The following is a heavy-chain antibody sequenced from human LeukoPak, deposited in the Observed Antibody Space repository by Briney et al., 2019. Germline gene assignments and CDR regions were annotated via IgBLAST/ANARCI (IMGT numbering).Heavy chain of an antibody. CDR2: INHSGST. CDR3: ARTRAFDL. J-gene: IGHJ3*01. V-gene: IGHV4-34*01. Sequence: PSEILSLTCAVYGGSFSDYYWSWIRQPPGKGLEWIGEINHSGSTNYNPSLESRVTMSMDTSKNHFSLTLTSVTAADTATYFCARTRAFDLWGQGTMVTVSS. CDR1: GGSFSDYY.